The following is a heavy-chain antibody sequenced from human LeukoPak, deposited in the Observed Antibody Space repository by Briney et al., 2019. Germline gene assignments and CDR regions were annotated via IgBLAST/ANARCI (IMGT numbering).Heavy chain of an antibody. CDR3: ARKSPGRSWYFDL. CDR1: GFTFSSYS. CDR2: ISSSSSYI. D-gene: IGHD1-26*01. J-gene: IGHJ2*01. Sequence: PGGSLRLSCAASGFTFSSYSMNWVRQAPGKGLEWVSSISSSSSYIYYADSVKGRFTISRDNAKNSLYLQMNSLRAEDTAVYYCARKSPGRSWYFDLWGRGTLVTVSS. V-gene: IGHV3-21*01.